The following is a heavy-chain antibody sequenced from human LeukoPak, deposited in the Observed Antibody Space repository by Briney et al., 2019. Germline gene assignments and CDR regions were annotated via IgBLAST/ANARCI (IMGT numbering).Heavy chain of an antibody. CDR3: ARDWNDYGDSDAFDI. J-gene: IGHJ3*02. Sequence: GGSLRLSCAASGFTVSSNYMSWVRQAPGKGLEWVSVIYSGGSTYYADSVKGRFTISRDNSKNTLYLQMNSLRAEDTAVYYCARDWNDYGDSDAFDIWGQGTMVTVSS. D-gene: IGHD4-17*01. CDR2: IYSGGST. CDR1: GFTVSSNY. V-gene: IGHV3-53*01.